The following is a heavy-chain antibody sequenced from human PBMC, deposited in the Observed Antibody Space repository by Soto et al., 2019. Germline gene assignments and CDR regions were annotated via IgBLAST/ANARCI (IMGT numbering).Heavy chain of an antibody. D-gene: IGHD3-10*01. J-gene: IGHJ6*02. V-gene: IGHV3-30*18. CDR1: GFTFSSYG. CDR3: AKSRSSYYYYGMDV. Sequence: GGSLRLSCAASGFTFSSYGIHWVRQAPGKGLEWVAVISYDGSNKYYADSVKGRFTISRDNSTNTLYLQMNSLRAEDTAVYYCAKSRSSYYYYGMDVWGQGTPVTVSS. CDR2: ISYDGSNK.